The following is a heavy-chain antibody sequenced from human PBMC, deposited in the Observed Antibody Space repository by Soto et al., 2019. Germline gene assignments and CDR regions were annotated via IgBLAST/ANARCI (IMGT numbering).Heavy chain of an antibody. D-gene: IGHD2-21*01. CDR1: GFTFSDSA. Sequence: EVQLVESGGGLVQPGGSLKLSCAASGFTFSDSAMHWVRQASGEGLEWLGRIRSKGNNYATEYGSSLKGRFTISRDDSMKTTYLQMSNLNTEDTAVYYCVRYSRTLGWFFDLWGRGTLVTVSS. V-gene: IGHV3-73*02. CDR2: IRSKGNNYAT. CDR3: VRYSRTLGWFFDL. J-gene: IGHJ2*01.